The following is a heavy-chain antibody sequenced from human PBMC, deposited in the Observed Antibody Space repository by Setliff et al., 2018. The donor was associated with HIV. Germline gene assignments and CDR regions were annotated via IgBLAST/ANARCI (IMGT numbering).Heavy chain of an antibody. J-gene: IGHJ6*02. Sequence: ASVKVSCKASGYTFTSYGISWVRQAPGQGLEWMGWISALNGRTNYAQKLQGRVTMTTDTSTSTVYMDLRSLRSDDTAVYYCARYDSSGYYPSNYYYGIDVWGQGTTVTVSS. V-gene: IGHV1-18*01. CDR3: ARYDSSGYYPSNYYYGIDV. CDR2: ISALNGRT. D-gene: IGHD3-22*01. CDR1: GYTFTSYG.